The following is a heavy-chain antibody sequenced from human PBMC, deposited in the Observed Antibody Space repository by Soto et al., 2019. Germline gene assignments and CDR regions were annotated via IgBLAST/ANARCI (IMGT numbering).Heavy chain of an antibody. D-gene: IGHD1-1*01. Sequence: SETLSLTCTVSGGSISSYYWSWIRQPPGKGLEWIGYIYYSGSTNYNPSLKSRVTISVDTSKNQFSLKLSSVTAADTAVYYCAKNETTRPWFAPWGQGTLVTVSS. J-gene: IGHJ5*02. V-gene: IGHV4-59*01. CDR1: GGSISSYY. CDR2: IYYSGST. CDR3: AKNETTRPWFAP.